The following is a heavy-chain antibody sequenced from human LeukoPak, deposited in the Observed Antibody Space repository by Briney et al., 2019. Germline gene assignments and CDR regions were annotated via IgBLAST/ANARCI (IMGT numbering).Heavy chain of an antibody. V-gene: IGHV3-48*02. J-gene: IGHJ5*02. Sequence: QPGGSLRLSCAASGFTFSTCSMNWVRQAPGKGLQWISYISSDSSTIHYADSVQGRFTISRDKDKNSLYLQMNSLRDEDTAVYYCARDRSLYTTSHNWFDPWGQGTLVTVSS. CDR3: ARDRSLYTTSHNWFDP. D-gene: IGHD6-13*01. CDR2: ISSDSSTI. CDR1: GFTFSTCS.